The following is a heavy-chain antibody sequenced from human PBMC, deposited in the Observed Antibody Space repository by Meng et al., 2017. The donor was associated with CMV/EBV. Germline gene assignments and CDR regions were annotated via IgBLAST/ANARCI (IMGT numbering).Heavy chain of an antibody. D-gene: IGHD3-3*01. CDR2: ISAYNGNT. Sequence: ASVKVSCKASGYTFTSYGISWVRQAPGQGLEWMGWISAYNGNTNYAQKLQGRVTMTTDTSTSTAYMELRSLRSDDTAVYYCARDQVTRFLEWFPPYYYYGMDVWGQGTTVTVSS. CDR1: GYTFTSYG. CDR3: ARDQVTRFLEWFPPYYYYGMDV. V-gene: IGHV1-18*01. J-gene: IGHJ6*02.